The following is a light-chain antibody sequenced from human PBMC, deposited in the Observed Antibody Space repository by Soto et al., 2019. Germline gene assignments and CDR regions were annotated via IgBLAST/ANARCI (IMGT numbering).Light chain of an antibody. CDR1: QSVSIW. J-gene: IGKJ1*01. V-gene: IGKV1-5*01. CDR3: QQYYDYPWM. CDR2: EAS. Sequence: DIHMTQSPATLSASVGDRVAITCRASQSVSIWLAWYQQKPGNAPRLLIYEASSLKSGVPSRFSGSGSGTEFTLIISSLQPDDFATYYCQQYYDYPWMFGQGTKVEIK.